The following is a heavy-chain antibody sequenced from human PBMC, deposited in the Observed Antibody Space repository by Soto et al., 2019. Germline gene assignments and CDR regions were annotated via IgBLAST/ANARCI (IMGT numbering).Heavy chain of an antibody. V-gene: IGHV4-39*01. J-gene: IGHJ4*02. Sequence: PSETLSLTCTLSGGSISSSSYYWGWIRQPPGKGLEWIGSIYYSGSTYYNPSLKSRVTISVDTSKNQFSLKLSSVTAADTAVYYCARGCVNVDCYPPFDYWGQGTSVTVSS. D-gene: IGHD2-21*02. CDR1: GGSISSSSYY. CDR2: IYYSGST. CDR3: ARGCVNVDCYPPFDY.